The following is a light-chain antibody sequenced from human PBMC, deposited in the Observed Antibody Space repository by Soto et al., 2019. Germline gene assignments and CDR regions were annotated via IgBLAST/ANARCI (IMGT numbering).Light chain of an antibody. CDR3: QSYDSSLSALV. J-gene: IGLJ2*01. CDR2: GNS. Sequence: QSVLTPPPSVSGAPGQRVTISCTGSSSNIGAGYDVHWYQQLPGTAPKLLIYGNSNRPSGVPDRFSGSKSGTSASLAITGLQAEDEADYYCQSYDSSLSALVFGGGTKLTVL. CDR1: SSNIGAGYD. V-gene: IGLV1-40*01.